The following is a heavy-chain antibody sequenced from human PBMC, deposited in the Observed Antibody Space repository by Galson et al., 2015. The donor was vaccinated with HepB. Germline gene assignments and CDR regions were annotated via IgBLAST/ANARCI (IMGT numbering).Heavy chain of an antibody. V-gene: IGHV3-33*01. CDR1: GFTFSSYG. CDR3: ARDYRSSSWYPPEYYYYYGMDV. J-gene: IGHJ6*02. CDR2: IWYDGSNK. Sequence: SLRLSCAASGFTFSSYGMHWVRQAPGKGLEWVAVIWYDGSNKYYADSVKGRFTISRDNSKNTLYLQMNSLRAEDTAVYYCARDYRSSSWYPPEYYYYYGMDVWGQGTTVTVSS. D-gene: IGHD6-13*01.